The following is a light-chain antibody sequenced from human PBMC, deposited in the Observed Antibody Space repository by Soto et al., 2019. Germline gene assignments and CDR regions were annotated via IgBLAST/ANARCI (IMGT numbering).Light chain of an antibody. CDR1: SSDVGGYNY. V-gene: IGLV2-14*01. Sequence: QSALTQPASVPGSPGQSITISCTGTSSDVGGYNYVSWYQQHPGKAPKLMIYDVSNRPSGVSNRFSGSKSGNTASLTISGLQAEDEADYYCSSYTSSSTLFGGGTKLTVL. CDR3: SSYTSSSTL. CDR2: DVS. J-gene: IGLJ2*01.